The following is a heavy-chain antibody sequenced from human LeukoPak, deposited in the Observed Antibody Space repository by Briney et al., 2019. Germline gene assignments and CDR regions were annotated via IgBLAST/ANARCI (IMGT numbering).Heavy chain of an antibody. V-gene: IGHV4-61*02. Sequence: SETLSLTCTVSGGSISSGSYYWSWIRQPAGKGLEWIGRIYTSGSTNYNPSLKSRVTISVDTSKNQFSLKLSSVTAADTAVYYCARAGAVVDNWFDSWGQGTLVTVSS. J-gene: IGHJ5*01. CDR3: ARAGAVVDNWFDS. D-gene: IGHD2-15*01. CDR1: GGSISSGSYY. CDR2: IYTSGST.